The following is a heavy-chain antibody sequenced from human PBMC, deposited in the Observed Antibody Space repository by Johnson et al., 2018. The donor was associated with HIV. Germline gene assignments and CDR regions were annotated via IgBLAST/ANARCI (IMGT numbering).Heavy chain of an antibody. CDR1: GFTFSSYG. CDR3: AKVYCGGDCSFGGAAFNI. Sequence: QMQLVESGGGVVQPGGSLRLSCAASGFTFSSYGMHWVRQAPGTGLEWVAFIRYDGSNKYYADSVKGRFTISSDNSKNTLYLQMNSLRAEDTAVYYCAKVYCGGDCSFGGAAFNIWGQGTMVTVSS. CDR2: IRYDGSNK. V-gene: IGHV3-30*02. J-gene: IGHJ3*02. D-gene: IGHD2-21*02.